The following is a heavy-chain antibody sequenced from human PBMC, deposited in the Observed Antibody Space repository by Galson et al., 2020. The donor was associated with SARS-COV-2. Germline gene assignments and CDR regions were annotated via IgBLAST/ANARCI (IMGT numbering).Heavy chain of an antibody. D-gene: IGHD6-13*01. J-gene: IGHJ4*02. CDR2: ISGSGSNT. V-gene: IGHV3-23*01. Sequence: GGSLRLSCAASGFTFSSYAMNWVRQAPGKGLEWVSTISGSGSNTYYADSVKGRFTIFRDNSKNTVFLQMSTLRDDDTAVYYCARGPQAEIYRSTWHSAAYFDYWGQGTLVTVSS. CDR1: GFTFSSYA. CDR3: ARGPQAEIYRSTWHSAAYFDY.